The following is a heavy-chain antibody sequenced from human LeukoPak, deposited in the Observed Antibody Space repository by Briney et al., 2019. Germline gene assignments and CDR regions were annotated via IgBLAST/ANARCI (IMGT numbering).Heavy chain of an antibody. V-gene: IGHV3-74*01. J-gene: IGHJ4*02. CDR2: IDLDGRGT. CDR1: GFQFSSFW. CDR3: AKDQPTYTSGLYFDF. D-gene: IGHD5-12*01. Sequence: GGSLRLSCSASGFQFSSFWMHWVRQAPGKGLVWVSRIDLDGRGTTYADSVKGRFTISRDNDKNTLYLQMNSLRAEDTAVYYCAKDQPTYTSGLYFDFWGQGTLVTVSS.